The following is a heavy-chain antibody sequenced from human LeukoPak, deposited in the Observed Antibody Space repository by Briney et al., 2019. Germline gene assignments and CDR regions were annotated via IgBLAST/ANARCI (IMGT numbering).Heavy chain of an antibody. J-gene: IGHJ3*01. V-gene: IGHV3-11*04. Sequence: GGSLRLSCAASGFTFSDYYMSWIRQAPGKGLEWVSYISNSGNTIYYADSVKGRFTISRDNAKNSLYLQMNCLRAEDTAVYYCSAGEGYYDSSDYYSAWAFNVWGQGTMVTVSS. CDR2: ISNSGNTI. D-gene: IGHD3-22*01. CDR3: SAGEGYYDSSDYYSAWAFNV. CDR1: GFTFSDYY.